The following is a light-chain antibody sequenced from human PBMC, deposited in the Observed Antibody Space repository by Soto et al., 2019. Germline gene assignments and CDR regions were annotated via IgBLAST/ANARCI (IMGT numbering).Light chain of an antibody. CDR2: GAS. CDR3: QQYGSSGT. V-gene: IGKV3D-15*01. CDR1: QSVNIY. J-gene: IGKJ1*01. Sequence: EIVMTQSPATLSVSPGERATLSCRASQSVNIYLAWYQQKPGQAPRLLIFGASYRATGIPARFSGSGSGTEFNLTISRLEPEDFAVYYCQQYGSSGTFGQGTKVDNK.